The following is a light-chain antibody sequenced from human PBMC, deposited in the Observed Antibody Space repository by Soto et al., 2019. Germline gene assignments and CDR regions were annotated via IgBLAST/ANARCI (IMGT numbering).Light chain of an antibody. CDR2: LGGSGTY. V-gene: IGLV4-60*02. CDR3: ETWDSNTRV. Sequence: QTVVTQSSSASASLGSSVKLTCTLSSGHSTYIIAWHQQQPGKAPRYLMNLGGSGTYSKGSGVPDRFSGSTSGADRYLTISNLQFEDEADYYCETWDSNTRVFGGGTKVTVL. J-gene: IGLJ3*02. CDR1: SGHSTYI.